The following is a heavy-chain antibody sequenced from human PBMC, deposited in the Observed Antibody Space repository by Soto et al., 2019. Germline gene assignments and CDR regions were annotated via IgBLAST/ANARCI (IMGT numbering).Heavy chain of an antibody. CDR3: GRGGSDSPMAPGY. D-gene: IGHD5-18*01. CDR1: GFTFISYW. J-gene: IGHJ4*02. Sequence: PWGSLRLSCAASGFTFISYWIHFFRQSPGKGLVWVSRINPDGSATNYADSVKGRFTISRDNAKNTLYLQMNSLRAEDTTVFYCGRGGSDSPMAPGYWGQGTLVTVS. CDR2: INPDGSAT. V-gene: IGHV3-74*01.